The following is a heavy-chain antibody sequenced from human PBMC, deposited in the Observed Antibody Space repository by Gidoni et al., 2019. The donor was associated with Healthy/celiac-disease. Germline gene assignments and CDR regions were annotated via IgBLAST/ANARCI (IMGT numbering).Heavy chain of an antibody. D-gene: IGHD6-6*01. J-gene: IGHJ4*02. V-gene: IGHV3-15*01. CDR3: TTARDPSS. Sequence: PVKGRFTISRDDSKNTLYLQMNSLKTEDTAVYYCTTARDPSSWGQGTLVTVSS.